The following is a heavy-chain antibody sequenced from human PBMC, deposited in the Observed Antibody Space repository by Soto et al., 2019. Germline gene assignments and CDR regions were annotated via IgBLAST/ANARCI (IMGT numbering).Heavy chain of an antibody. J-gene: IGHJ3*02. CDR2: IYYSGST. V-gene: IGHV4-39*01. CDR1: GGSISSSSYY. CDR3: ARHWFGPIPVRGYYYDSSGYHFDAFDI. D-gene: IGHD3-22*01. Sequence: QLQLQESGPGLVKPSETLSLTCTVSGGSISSSSYYWGWIRQPPGKGLEWIGSIYYSGSTYYNPSLKSRVTISVDTSKNQFSLKLSSVTAADTAVYYCARHWFGPIPVRGYYYDSSGYHFDAFDIWGQGTMVTVSS.